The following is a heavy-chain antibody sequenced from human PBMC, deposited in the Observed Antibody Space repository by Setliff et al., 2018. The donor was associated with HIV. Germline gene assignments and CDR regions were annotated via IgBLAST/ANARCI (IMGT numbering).Heavy chain of an antibody. CDR2: IFYSGIT. CDR1: GGSFTSRSYY. V-gene: IGHV4-39*01. D-gene: IGHD3-3*01. J-gene: IGHJ3*02. CDR3: ARSKTFYDFWGGYYTHGAFKI. Sequence: SETLSLTCTVSGGSFTSRSYYWGWIRQPPGKGLEWIGSIFYSGITYYNPSLKSRVNISVDTSKNQFSLNLTSVTAADTAVYYCARSKTFYDFWGGYYTHGAFKIWGLGTMVTVSS.